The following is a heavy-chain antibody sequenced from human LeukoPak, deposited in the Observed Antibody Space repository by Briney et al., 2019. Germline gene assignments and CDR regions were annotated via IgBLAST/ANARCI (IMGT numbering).Heavy chain of an antibody. CDR2: INPHNGDT. V-gene: IGHV1-2*02. CDR1: GYTFISYY. Sequence: VSVKVSCKASGYTFISYYLHWVRQAPGQGLEWMGWINPHNGDTNYAQKFQGRVTMTRDTSITTAYMELSRLKSDDTAVYYCATVRDIVVGGGPYYFDYWGQGTLVTVSS. J-gene: IGHJ4*02. CDR3: ATVRDIVVGGGPYYFDY. D-gene: IGHD2-15*01.